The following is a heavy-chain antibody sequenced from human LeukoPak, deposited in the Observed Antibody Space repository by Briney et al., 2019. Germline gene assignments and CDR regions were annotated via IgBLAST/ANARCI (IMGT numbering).Heavy chain of an antibody. CDR3: AREESSLVLGGLGY. Sequence: GGSLRLFCAASGFSFSRYGIHWVRQAPGKGLEWVTFIQTDGNTKYYANSVRGRFTITRDNSKNTVSLQMNSLRAEDAGIYYCAREESSLVLGGLGYWGQGTLVSVSS. V-gene: IGHV3-30*02. D-gene: IGHD6-13*01. CDR1: GFSFSRYG. J-gene: IGHJ4*02. CDR2: IQTDGNTK.